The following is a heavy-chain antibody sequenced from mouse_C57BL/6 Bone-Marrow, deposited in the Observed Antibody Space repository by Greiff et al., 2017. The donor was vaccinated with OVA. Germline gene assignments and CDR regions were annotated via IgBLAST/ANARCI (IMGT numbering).Heavy chain of an antibody. CDR3: ARVRLPYAMDY. CDR2: INPNNGGT. D-gene: IGHD5-5*01. Sequence: EVQLQQSGPELVKPGASVKISCKASGYTFTDYYMNWVKQSHGKSLEWIGDINPNNGGTSYNQKFKGKANLTVDKSSSTAYMELRSLTSEDSAVYYCARVRLPYAMDYWGQGTSVTVSS. CDR1: GYTFTDYY. J-gene: IGHJ4*01. V-gene: IGHV1-26*01.